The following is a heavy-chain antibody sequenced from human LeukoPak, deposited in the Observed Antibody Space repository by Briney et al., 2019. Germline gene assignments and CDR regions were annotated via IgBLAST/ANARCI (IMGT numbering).Heavy chain of an antibody. J-gene: IGHJ4*02. CDR1: GFTFSSFA. CDR2: ISSSSSYI. D-gene: IGHD5-24*01. CDR3: ARDLLSDGYFDY. V-gene: IGHV3-21*04. Sequence: GGSLRLSCVSGGFTFSSFAMNWVRQAPGKGLEWVSSISSSSSYIYYADSVKGRFTISRDNAKNSLYLQMNSLRAEDTAVYYCARDLLSDGYFDYWGQGTLVTVSS.